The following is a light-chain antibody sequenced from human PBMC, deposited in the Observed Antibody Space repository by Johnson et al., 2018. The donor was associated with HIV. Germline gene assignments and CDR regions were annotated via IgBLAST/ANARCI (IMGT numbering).Light chain of an antibody. CDR1: SSNIGNNY. Sequence: QSVLTQPPSVSAAPGQKVTISCSGSSSNIGNNYVSWYQQFPGTAPKLVIYDNNNRPSGIPDRFSGSKSGTSATLGITGLQTGDEADYYCGTWDTSLSAGVFGPGTKVSVL. V-gene: IGLV1-51*01. CDR3: GTWDTSLSAGV. CDR2: DNN. J-gene: IGLJ1*01.